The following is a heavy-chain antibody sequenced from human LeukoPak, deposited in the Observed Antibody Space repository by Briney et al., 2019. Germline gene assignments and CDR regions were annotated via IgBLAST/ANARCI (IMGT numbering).Heavy chain of an antibody. CDR3: AKDPPGL. CDR1: GFIFSSYW. V-gene: IGHV3-7*01. D-gene: IGHD3-16*01. J-gene: IGHJ4*02. CDR2: IKQDGSEK. Sequence: GRSLRLSCAASGFIFSSYWMSWVRQAPGKGLEWVANIKQDGSEKYYVDSVKGRFTISRDNAKNSLYLQMNSLRAEDTAVYYCAKDPPGLWGQGTLVTVSS.